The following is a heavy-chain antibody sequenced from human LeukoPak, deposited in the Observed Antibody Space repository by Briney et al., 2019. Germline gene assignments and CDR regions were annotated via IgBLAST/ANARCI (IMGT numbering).Heavy chain of an antibody. J-gene: IGHJ4*02. V-gene: IGHV3-23*01. D-gene: IGHD3/OR15-3a*01. CDR2: ISGNGAET. CDR1: GFWFSNYG. Sequence: PARSLRLSCAASGFWFSNYGMNWVRQAPGKGLEWVSVISGNGAETYYADSVKGRFTVFRDNSKNTLYLQMNSLRADDTAVYYCAKRDWPYFFDYWGQGTPVTVSS. CDR3: AKRDWPYFFDY.